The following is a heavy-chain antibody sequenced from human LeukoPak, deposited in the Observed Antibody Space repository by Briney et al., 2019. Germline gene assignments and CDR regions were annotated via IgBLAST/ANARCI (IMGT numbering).Heavy chain of an antibody. J-gene: IGHJ5*01. D-gene: IGHD2-15*01. V-gene: IGHV5-51*01. CDR3: ARQEYCSGGSCYTWFDS. Sequence: GESLKISCKGSGYSFTTYWIGWVRQMPGKGLEWMGIIYPDDSDTRYSPSFQGQVTISADKSINTAYLQWSSLKASDTAMYYCARQEYCSGGSCYTWFDSWGQGTLVTVSS. CDR1: GYSFTTYW. CDR2: IYPDDSDT.